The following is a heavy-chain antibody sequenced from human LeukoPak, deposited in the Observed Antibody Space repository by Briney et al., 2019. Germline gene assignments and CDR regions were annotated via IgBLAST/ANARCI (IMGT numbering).Heavy chain of an antibody. CDR2: IKIKTDGGTI. CDR3: TTILVYCIGGSCYSRAGY. CDR1: EFDFSSHA. Sequence: GGSLRLSCAASEFDFSSHAMTWVRQAPGKGLEWVGRIKIKTDGGTIDYAAPVKGRFTISRDDSKNTLYLQMNNLKTEDTAVYYCTTILVYCIGGSCYSRAGYWGQGTLVTVSS. D-gene: IGHD2-15*01. J-gene: IGHJ4*02. V-gene: IGHV3-15*01.